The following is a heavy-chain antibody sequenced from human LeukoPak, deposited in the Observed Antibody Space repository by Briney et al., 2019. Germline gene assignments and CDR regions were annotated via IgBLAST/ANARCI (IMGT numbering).Heavy chain of an antibody. CDR2: ISSSSSYI. CDR3: ARDVDTAMVLQLDY. V-gene: IGHV3-21*01. Sequence: PGGSLRLSCAASGFTISSNSMNWVRQAPGQGLEWVSSISSSSSYIYYADSVKGRFTISRDNAKNSLYLQMNSLRAEDTAVYYCARDVDTAMVLQLDYWGQGTLVTVSS. CDR1: GFTISSNS. J-gene: IGHJ4*02. D-gene: IGHD5-18*01.